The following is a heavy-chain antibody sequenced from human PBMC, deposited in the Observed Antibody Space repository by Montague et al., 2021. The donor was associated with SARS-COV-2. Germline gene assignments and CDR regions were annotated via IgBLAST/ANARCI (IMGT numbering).Heavy chain of an antibody. CDR1: GGSISTYY. Sequence: SETLSLTCSVSGGSISTYYRSWIRQPPGKGLEWIGYIYYSGSTNYNPSLKSRVTISIDTSKNQFSLELSSVTAADMAVYYCASPGGYCTGGSCYYVYWGQGTLVTVPS. V-gene: IGHV4-59*01. J-gene: IGHJ4*02. CDR3: ASPGGYCTGGSCYYVY. D-gene: IGHD2-15*01. CDR2: IYYSGST.